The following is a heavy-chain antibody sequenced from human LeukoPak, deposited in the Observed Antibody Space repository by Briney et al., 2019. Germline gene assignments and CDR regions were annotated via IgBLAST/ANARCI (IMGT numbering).Heavy chain of an antibody. CDR2: IYDSGTT. D-gene: IGHD3-16*01. J-gene: IGHJ4*02. CDR3: VRAHSSGFDH. CDR1: GGSVSGGGYS. Sequence: PSQTLSLTCAVSGGSVSGGGYSWSWIRQSPGKGLEWIGYIYDSGTTYYNPSLKSRVTISVDRSKNQISLKLSSVTAADTAVYYCVRAHSSGFDHWGQGTLVTVSS. V-gene: IGHV4-30-2*06.